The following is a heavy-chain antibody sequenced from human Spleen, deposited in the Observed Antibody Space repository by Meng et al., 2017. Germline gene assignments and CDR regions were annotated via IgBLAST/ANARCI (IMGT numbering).Heavy chain of an antibody. CDR2: INDDGSVT. CDR3: ARDLNWVVWDF. V-gene: IGHV3-74*01. CDR1: GFTFSSYA. D-gene: IGHD3/OR15-3a*01. J-gene: IGHJ4*02. Sequence: GESLKISCAASGFTFSSYAMSWVRQAPGKGLEWVSRINDDGSVTTYTDSVKGRFAISRDNARDTLYLQMDSLRAEDTAVYYCARDLNWVVWDFWGQGTLVTVSS.